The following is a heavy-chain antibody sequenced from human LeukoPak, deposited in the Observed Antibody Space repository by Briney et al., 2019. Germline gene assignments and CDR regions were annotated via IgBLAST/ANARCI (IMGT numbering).Heavy chain of an antibody. V-gene: IGHV3-23*01. J-gene: IGHJ4*02. Sequence: GGSLRLSCAASGFTFTSYSMNWVRQAPGKGLEWVSTISGGGGSTYYADSVKGRFTISRDNSKNTLYLQVNSLRAEDTAVYYCARDPGEGIAEYYFDYWGQGTLVTVSS. D-gene: IGHD6-13*01. CDR2: ISGGGGST. CDR3: ARDPGEGIAEYYFDY. CDR1: GFTFTSYS.